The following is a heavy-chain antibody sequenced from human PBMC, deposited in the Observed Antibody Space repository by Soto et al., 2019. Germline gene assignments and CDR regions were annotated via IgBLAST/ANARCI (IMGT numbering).Heavy chain of an antibody. D-gene: IGHD3-22*01. V-gene: IGHV3-21*01. CDR3: AREADFASSGYVLDY. Sequence: GGSLRLSCAASGFTFSGFSMNWVRQAPGKGLEWVSSVTSSPSSMFYADSVKGRFTISRDDAKDSLFLQMNSLRADDTAVYYCAREADFASSGYVLDYWGLGTLVTVS. CDR2: VTSSPSSM. J-gene: IGHJ4*02. CDR1: GFTFSGFS.